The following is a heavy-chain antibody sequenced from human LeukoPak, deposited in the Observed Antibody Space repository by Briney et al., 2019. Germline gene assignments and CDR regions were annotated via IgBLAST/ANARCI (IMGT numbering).Heavy chain of an antibody. Sequence: GESLKTSCKGSGYSFTSYWIGWVRQMPGKGLEWMGIIYPGDSDTRYSPSFQGQVTISADKSISTAYLQWSSLKASDTAMYYCARLAVAGTGPSNYFDYWGQGTLVTVSS. CDR3: ARLAVAGTGPSNYFDY. J-gene: IGHJ4*02. CDR2: IYPGDSDT. CDR1: GYSFTSYW. V-gene: IGHV5-51*01. D-gene: IGHD6-19*01.